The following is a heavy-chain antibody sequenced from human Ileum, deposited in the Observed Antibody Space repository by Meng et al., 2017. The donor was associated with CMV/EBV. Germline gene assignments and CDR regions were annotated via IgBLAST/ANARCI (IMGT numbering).Heavy chain of an antibody. CDR1: GGSISSSTYY. J-gene: IGHJ4*02. V-gene: IGHV4-39*07. Sequence: SETLSLTCTVSGGSISSSTYYWGWIRQPPGKGLEWIGSIHYSGLTYYNPSVKSRVIISVDTSKNQFSLMLNSVTAADTAVYFCATSTYETGYYDLTEYYFDYWGQGTLVTVSS. CDR3: ATSTYETGYYDLTEYYFDY. D-gene: IGHD3-22*01. CDR2: IHYSGLT.